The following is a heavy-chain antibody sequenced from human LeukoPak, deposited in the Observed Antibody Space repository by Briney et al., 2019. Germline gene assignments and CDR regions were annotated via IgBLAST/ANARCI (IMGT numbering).Heavy chain of an antibody. D-gene: IGHD3-16*01. CDR3: ARESVLYYYDY. Sequence: ASVKVSCKASGYTFTSYAMHWVRQAPGQRLEWMGWISAGNGNTKYSQRFQGRVTITRDTSASTAYMELSSLRSEDTAVYYCARESVLYYYDYWGQGTLVTVSS. CDR2: ISAGNGNT. CDR1: GYTFTSYA. J-gene: IGHJ4*02. V-gene: IGHV1-3*01.